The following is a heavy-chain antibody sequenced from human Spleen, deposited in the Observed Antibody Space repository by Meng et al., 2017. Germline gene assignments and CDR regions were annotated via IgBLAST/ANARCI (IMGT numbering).Heavy chain of an antibody. V-gene: IGHV1-69*05. CDR1: GGIFSNSV. CDR2: IIPIFGTA. D-gene: IGHD1-14*01. J-gene: IGHJ4*02. Sequence: SVKVSCKAPGGIFSNSVVGWVRQAPGQGLEWMGGIIPIFGTANYAQKFQGRVTITTDESTSTAYMELSSLRSEDTAVYYCARDRRGRMEPRDYWGQGTLVTVSS. CDR3: ARDRRGRMEPRDY.